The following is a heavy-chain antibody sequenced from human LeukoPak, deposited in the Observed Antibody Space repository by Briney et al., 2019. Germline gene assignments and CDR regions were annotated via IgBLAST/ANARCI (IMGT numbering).Heavy chain of an antibody. CDR3: VRDQGIAATGTGFFNGMDV. CDR1: GFTFSRYW. CDR2: IKQDGSEK. D-gene: IGHD6-13*01. J-gene: IGHJ6*02. Sequence: GGSLRLSCAASGFTFSRYWMNWVRQAPGKGLEWVANIKQDGSEKYYVDSVKGRFTISRDNAKHSLYLQMNSLRAEDTAVYYCVRDQGIAATGTGFFNGMDVWGQGTTVTVSS. V-gene: IGHV3-7*01.